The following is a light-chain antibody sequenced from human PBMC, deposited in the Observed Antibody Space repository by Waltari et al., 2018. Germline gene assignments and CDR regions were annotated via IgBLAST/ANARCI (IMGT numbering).Light chain of an antibody. CDR2: GNK. J-gene: IGLJ2*01. V-gene: IGLV1-40*01. CDR1: SSNIGAGYA. Sequence: QSVLTQPPSVSGAPGQRITISCTGTSSNIGAGYAVHWYLQLPGPAPKLLILGNKNRPSGVPDRFSASKSDTSASLAITGLQAEDEADYYCQSYDSSLSGVIFGGGTKLTVL. CDR3: QSYDSSLSGVI.